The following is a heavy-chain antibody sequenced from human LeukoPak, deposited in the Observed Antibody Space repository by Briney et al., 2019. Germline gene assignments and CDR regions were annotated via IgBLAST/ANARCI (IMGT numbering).Heavy chain of an antibody. CDR2: FDPEDGET. J-gene: IGHJ4*02. CDR1: GYTLTELS. V-gene: IGHV1-24*01. D-gene: IGHD4-17*01. CDR3: ARGATVTTFFGIDY. Sequence: ASVKVSCKVSGYTLTELSMHWVRQAPGKGLEWMGGFDPEDGETIYAQKFQGRVTMTEDTSTDTAYMELSSLRSEDTAVYYCARGATVTTFFGIDYWGQGTLVTVSS.